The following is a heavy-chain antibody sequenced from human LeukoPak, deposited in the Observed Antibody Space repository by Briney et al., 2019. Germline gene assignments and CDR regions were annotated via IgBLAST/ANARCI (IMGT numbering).Heavy chain of an antibody. V-gene: IGHV3-30*02. Sequence: GESLRLSCAASGFTFSTYGMHWVRQAPGKGLEWVAFIRYDGSNKYYADSVKGRFTISRDNSKNTLYLQMNSLRAEDTAVYYCANRPTVAVAGMGKAFDIWGQGTMVTVSS. CDR1: GFTFSTYG. J-gene: IGHJ3*02. CDR2: IRYDGSNK. CDR3: ANRPTVAVAGMGKAFDI. D-gene: IGHD6-19*01.